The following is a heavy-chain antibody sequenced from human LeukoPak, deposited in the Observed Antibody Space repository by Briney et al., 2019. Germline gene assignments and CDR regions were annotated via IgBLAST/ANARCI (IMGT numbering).Heavy chain of an antibody. J-gene: IGHJ4*02. CDR1: GASFSGYY. Sequence: SETLSLTCAFYGASFSGYYWRWIRQPPGKGLEWIGEINHSGITTYNPSLKSRVTISVDTSKKQFSLKLNSVTAADTAVYYCARGKRGYSSSWYDYWGQGTLVTVSS. CDR3: ARGKRGYSSSWYDY. D-gene: IGHD6-13*01. CDR2: INHSGIT. V-gene: IGHV4-34*01.